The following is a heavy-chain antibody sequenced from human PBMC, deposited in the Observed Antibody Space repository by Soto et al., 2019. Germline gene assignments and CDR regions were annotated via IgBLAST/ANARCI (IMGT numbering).Heavy chain of an antibody. V-gene: IGHV3-23*01. J-gene: IGHJ4*02. CDR1: AFTVPNYG. CDR3: ARELSGYEN. Sequence: EVQLLESGGGLVQPGGSLRLSCVVSAFTVPNYGMVWVRQGPGKGLEWVSTISDAGAKYYVDSVRGRFTISRDNSRATLYLQMNSLRVEDTAVYYCARELSGYENWGQGILVTVSS. D-gene: IGHD5-12*01. CDR2: ISDAGAK.